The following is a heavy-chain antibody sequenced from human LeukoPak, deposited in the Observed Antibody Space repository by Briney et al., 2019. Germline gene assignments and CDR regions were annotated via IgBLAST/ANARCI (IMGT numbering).Heavy chain of an antibody. CDR1: GYIFTNYY. V-gene: IGHV1-46*01. Sequence: EASVKVSCKASGYIFTNYYMHWVRQAPGQGLEWMGIINPSGAYTTYAQKFQGRVTMTRDTSTSTVYMELSSLRSEDTAVYYCARGGPLAVSGRYFDYWGQGTLVTVSS. D-gene: IGHD6-19*01. J-gene: IGHJ4*02. CDR2: INPSGAYT. CDR3: ARGGPLAVSGRYFDY.